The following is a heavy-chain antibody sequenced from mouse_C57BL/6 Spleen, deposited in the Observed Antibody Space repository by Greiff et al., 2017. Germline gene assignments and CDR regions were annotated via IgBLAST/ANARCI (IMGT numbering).Heavy chain of an antibody. V-gene: IGHV1-69*01. CDR3: ARGHHYGSSLRAMDY. J-gene: IGHJ4*01. Sequence: VQLQQPGAELVMPGASVKLSCKASGYTFTSYWMHWVKQRPGQGLEWIGEIDPSDSYTNYNQKFKGKSTLTVDKSSSTAYMQLSSLTSEDSAVYYCARGHHYGSSLRAMDYWGQGTSVTVSS. CDR1: GYTFTSYW. CDR2: IDPSDSYT. D-gene: IGHD1-1*01.